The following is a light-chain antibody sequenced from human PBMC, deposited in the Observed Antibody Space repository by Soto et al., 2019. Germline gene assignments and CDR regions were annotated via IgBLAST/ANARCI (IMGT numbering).Light chain of an antibody. CDR3: QQCYTYPRT. CDR2: AAT. J-gene: IGKJ1*01. V-gene: IGKV1-39*01. Sequence: DIQMTQSPSSLSASIGDRVSITCRTSQSLTVYLNWYQQKPGKAPKLLIYAATSLQSGVPSRFSGSGSGTDFTLTISSLQAEDFATYYCQQCYTYPRTFGQGTKVEIK. CDR1: QSLTVY.